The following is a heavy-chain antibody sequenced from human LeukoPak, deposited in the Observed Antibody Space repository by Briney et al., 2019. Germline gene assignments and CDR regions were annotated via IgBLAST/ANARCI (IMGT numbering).Heavy chain of an antibody. D-gene: IGHD2-2*02. CDR1: GFTFSSFD. CDR2: VSDSDENT. CDR3: AKARSLGVTAAIIY. Sequence: GGSLRLSCAASGFTFSSFDISWVRQAPGKGMEWVSSVSDSDENTYYADSVKGRFTISRDNSKNTLFLQMDTLRVDDTAVYYCAKARSLGVTAAIIYWGQGTLVTVSS. J-gene: IGHJ4*02. V-gene: IGHV3-23*01.